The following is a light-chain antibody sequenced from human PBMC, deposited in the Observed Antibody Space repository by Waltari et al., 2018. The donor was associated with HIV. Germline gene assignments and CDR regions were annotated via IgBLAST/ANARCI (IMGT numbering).Light chain of an antibody. J-gene: IGKJ1*01. CDR2: AAS. CDR3: QNYNNVPRT. CDR1: QAISNS. Sequence: DIQMTQSPSSLSASVGDRVTITCRASQAISNSLAGYQQKPGKVPQLLSYAASTLQSGVPSRCSGFGSGTNFTLAITSVRPGDVATYFCQNYNNVPRTFGQGTKVEIK. V-gene: IGKV1-27*01.